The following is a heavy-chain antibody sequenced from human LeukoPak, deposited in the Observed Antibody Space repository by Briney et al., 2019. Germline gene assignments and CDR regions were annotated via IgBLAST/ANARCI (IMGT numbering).Heavy chain of an antibody. CDR2: IDPDSGDT. CDR1: GYRFTAYY. D-gene: IGHD2-2*01. Sequence: ASVKVSCTASGYRFTAYYMHLVRQVPGQGLEWMGWIDPDSGDTKCAQHFQDRVTMTWDTSVSTAYMELSRLTSDDTAVYYCASKGAGYCRSTICQGAFDIWGQGSMVTVSS. CDR3: ASKGAGYCRSTICQGAFDI. J-gene: IGHJ3*02. V-gene: IGHV1-2*02.